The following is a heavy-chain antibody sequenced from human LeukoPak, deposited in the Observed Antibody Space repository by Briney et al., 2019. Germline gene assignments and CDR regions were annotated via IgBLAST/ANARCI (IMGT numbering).Heavy chain of an antibody. CDR1: GFTFSSYW. J-gene: IGHJ6*04. CDR2: IKQDGSEK. Sequence: GGSLRLSCAASGFTFSSYWMSWVRQAPGKGLEWVANIKQDGSEKYYVDSVKGRFTISRDNAKNSLYLQMNSLRAEDKAVYYCAREDIVVVEYGMDVWGKGTTVTVSS. CDR3: AREDIVVVEYGMDV. D-gene: IGHD2-15*01. V-gene: IGHV3-7*03.